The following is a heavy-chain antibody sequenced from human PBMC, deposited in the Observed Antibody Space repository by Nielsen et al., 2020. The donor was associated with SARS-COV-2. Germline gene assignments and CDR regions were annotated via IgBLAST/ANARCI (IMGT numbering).Heavy chain of an antibody. CDR2: ISGSGGST. CDR1: GFTFSSYA. J-gene: IGHJ3*02. D-gene: IGHD3-3*01. CDR3: AIIWSGYTDAFDI. Sequence: GESLKISCAASGFTFSSYAMSWVRQAPGKGLEWVSAISGSGGSTYYADSVKGRFTISRDNAKNSLYLQMNSPRAEDTAVYYCAIIWSGYTDAFDIWGQGTMVTVSS. V-gene: IGHV3-23*01.